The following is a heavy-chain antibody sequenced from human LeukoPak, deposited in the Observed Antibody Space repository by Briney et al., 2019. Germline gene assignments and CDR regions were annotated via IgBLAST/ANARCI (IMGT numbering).Heavy chain of an antibody. J-gene: IGHJ3*02. V-gene: IGHV4-61*02. CDR2: IYTSGGT. CDR1: GGSISSSSYY. D-gene: IGHD1-26*01. CDR3: AREMVGATISHDAFDI. Sequence: SETLSLTCTVSGGSISSSSYYWSWIRQPAGKGLGWIGRIYTSGGTNYNPSLKSRVTMSVDASKNQFSLKLSSVTAADTAVYYCAREMVGATISHDAFDIWGQATMVTVSS.